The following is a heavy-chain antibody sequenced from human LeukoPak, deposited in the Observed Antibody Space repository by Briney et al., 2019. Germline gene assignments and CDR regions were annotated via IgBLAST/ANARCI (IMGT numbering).Heavy chain of an antibody. Sequence: SVKVSCKAFGGTFSSYAISWVRQAPGQGLEWMGGIIPIFGTANYAQKFQGRVTITTDESTSTAYMELSSLRSEDTAVYYCARGGGTAMDSWGYYYYMDVWGKGTTVTVSS. J-gene: IGHJ6*03. CDR2: IIPIFGTA. CDR3: ARGGGTAMDSWGYYYYMDV. D-gene: IGHD5-18*01. CDR1: GGTFSSYA. V-gene: IGHV1-69*05.